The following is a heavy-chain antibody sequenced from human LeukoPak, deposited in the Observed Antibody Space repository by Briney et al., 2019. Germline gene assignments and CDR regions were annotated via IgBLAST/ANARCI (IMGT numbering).Heavy chain of an antibody. D-gene: IGHD1-26*01. V-gene: IGHV3-7*01. J-gene: IGHJ4*02. CDR2: IKQDGSEK. Sequence: PGGSLRLSCAASGFTFSSYAMSWVRQAPGKGLEWVANIKQDGSEKYYVDSVKGRFTISRDNAKNSLYLQMNSLRAEDTAVYYCARDLVGAIIDYWGQGTLVTVSS. CDR3: ARDLVGAIIDY. CDR1: GFTFSSYA.